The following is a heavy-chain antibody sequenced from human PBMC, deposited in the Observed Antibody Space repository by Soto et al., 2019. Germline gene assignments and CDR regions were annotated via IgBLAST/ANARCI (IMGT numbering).Heavy chain of an antibody. CDR3: TRPSHDTSSYFQHEAYYFDF. CDR1: GFIFSGSA. D-gene: IGHD3-10*01. CDR2: IINKANSYET. V-gene: IGHV3-73*01. Sequence: PGGSLRLSCAASGFIFSGSAFHRVRQASGKVPERVGRIINKANSYETAYSASVRGKFTIHRDDSKKTAYLQMNSLKNEDTALYYCTRPSHDTSSYFQHEAYYFDFWGPGTLVTVSS. J-gene: IGHJ4*02.